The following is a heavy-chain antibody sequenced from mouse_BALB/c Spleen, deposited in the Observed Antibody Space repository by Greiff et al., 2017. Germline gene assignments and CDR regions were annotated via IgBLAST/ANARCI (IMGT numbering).Heavy chain of an antibody. CDR2: INPYNDGT. D-gene: IGHD1-1*01. CDR1: GYTFTSYV. V-gene: IGHV1-14*01. J-gene: IGHJ3*01. CDR3: ARSVGYYGSSFAY. Sequence: VQLKESGPELVKPGASVKMSCKASGYTFTSYVMHWVKQKPGQGLEWIGYINPYNDGTKYNEKFKGKATLTSDKSSSTAYMELSSLTSEDSAVYYCARSVGYYGSSFAYWGQGTLVTVSA.